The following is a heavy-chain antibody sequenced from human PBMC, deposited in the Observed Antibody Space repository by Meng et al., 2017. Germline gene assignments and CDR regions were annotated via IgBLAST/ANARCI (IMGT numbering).Heavy chain of an antibody. D-gene: IGHD4-17*01. Sequence: GESLKISCAASGFTFSDYYMNWVRQAPGKGLEWVSSISSSSTIYYADSVKGRFAISRDNAKNSLYLQMNSLKTEDTAVYYCTTPTTVRYTVTTVVYWGQGTLVTVAS. J-gene: IGHJ4*02. V-gene: IGHV3-69-1*01. CDR1: GFTFSDYY. CDR3: TTPTTVRYTVTTVVY. CDR2: ISSSSTI.